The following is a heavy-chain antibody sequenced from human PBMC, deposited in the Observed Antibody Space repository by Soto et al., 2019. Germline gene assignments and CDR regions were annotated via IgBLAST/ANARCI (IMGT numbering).Heavy chain of an antibody. CDR3: AREPYYYDSSGFDY. CDR1: GFTFSSYA. CDR2: ISYDGSNK. D-gene: IGHD3-22*01. V-gene: IGHV3-30-3*01. J-gene: IGHJ4*02. Sequence: QVQLVESGGGVVQPGRSLRLSCAASGFTFSSYAMHWVRQAPGKGLEWVAVISYDGSNKYYADSVKGRFTISRDNSKNTHYLQLYSLRAEDTAVYYCAREPYYYDSSGFDYWGQGTLVTVSS.